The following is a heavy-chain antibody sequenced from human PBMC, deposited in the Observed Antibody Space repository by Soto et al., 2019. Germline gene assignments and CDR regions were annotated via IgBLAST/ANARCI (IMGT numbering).Heavy chain of an antibody. V-gene: IGHV3-30*18. CDR3: ANAVGELSPESYDY. CDR2: ISYDGGEK. CDR1: GFTFSYYA. Sequence: QVQLVESGGGVVQPGTSLRLSCAASGFTFSYYAMHWVRQAPGKGLEWVAVISYDGGEKYYAESVKGRFTISRDNAKNTLSLQMNSLRGDDTAVYYCANAVGELSPESYDYWGQGTLITVSS. D-gene: IGHD3-16*02. J-gene: IGHJ4*02.